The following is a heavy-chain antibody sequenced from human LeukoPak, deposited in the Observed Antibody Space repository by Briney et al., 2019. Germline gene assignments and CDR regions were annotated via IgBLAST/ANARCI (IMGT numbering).Heavy chain of an antibody. CDR3: ARDRQAYYDFWSGYYKVGWFDP. CDR1: GGSISSYY. Sequence: SETLSLTCTVSGGSISSYYWSWIRQPPGKGLEWIGYIYYSGSTNYNPSLKSRVTISVDTSKNQFSLKLSSVTAADTAVYYCARDRQAYYDFWSGYYKVGWFDPWGQGTLVTVSS. D-gene: IGHD3-3*01. J-gene: IGHJ5*02. CDR2: IYYSGST. V-gene: IGHV4-59*01.